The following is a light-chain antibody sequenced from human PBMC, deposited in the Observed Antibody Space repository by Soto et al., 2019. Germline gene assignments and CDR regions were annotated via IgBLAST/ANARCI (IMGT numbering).Light chain of an antibody. CDR2: DVY. V-gene: IGLV2-11*01. Sequence: QSALTQPRSVSGSPGQSVTISCTGTSSDVGDYDFVSWYQQPPGKVPKLMIFDVYKRPSGIPDRFSGSKSGNTASLTISGLQAEDEADYYCCSYAGSYTLVFGGGTKLTVL. CDR1: SSDVGDYDF. CDR3: CSYAGSYTLV. J-gene: IGLJ3*02.